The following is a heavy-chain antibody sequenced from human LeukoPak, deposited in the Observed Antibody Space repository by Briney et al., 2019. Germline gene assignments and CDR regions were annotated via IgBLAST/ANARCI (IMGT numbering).Heavy chain of an antibody. CDR3: AKDLAPIRLDAFDI. CDR1: GFTFSSYG. CDR2: IWYDGSNK. J-gene: IGHJ3*02. Sequence: GGSLRLSCAASGFTFSSYGMHWVRQAPGKGLEWVAVIWYDGSNKYYADSVKGRFTISRDNSKNTLYLQMNSLRAEDTAVYYCAKDLAPIRLDAFDIWGQGTMVTVSS. V-gene: IGHV3-33*06.